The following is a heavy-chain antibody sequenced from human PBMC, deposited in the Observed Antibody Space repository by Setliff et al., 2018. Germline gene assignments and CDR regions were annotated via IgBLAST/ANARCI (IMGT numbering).Heavy chain of an antibody. J-gene: IGHJ5*02. CDR2: INNYNFNT. CDR1: GFTFTNYG. CDR3: ARDYQGGWFAP. D-gene: IGHD3-16*01. Sequence: GASVKVSCKASGFTFTNYGITWVRQAPGQGLEWMGWINNYNFNTNYPQKFLGRVTMTTDTSTSTASMELRSLRSDDTAVYYCARDYQGGWFAPWGQGIMVTVSS. V-gene: IGHV1-18*01.